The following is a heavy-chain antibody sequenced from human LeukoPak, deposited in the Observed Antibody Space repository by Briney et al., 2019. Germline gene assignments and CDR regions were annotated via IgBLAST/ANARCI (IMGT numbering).Heavy chain of an antibody. CDR1: GFTFSSYW. J-gene: IGHJ6*02. CDR3: ARTYGDYDYYYYAMDV. V-gene: IGHV3-7*01. Sequence: GGSLRLSCAASGFTFSSYWMSWVRQAPGKGLEWVADIKQDGSEKNYVDSVKGRFTISRDNAKNSLYLQMNSLRAEDTAVYYCARTYGDYDYYYYAMDVWGQGTTVTVSS. CDR2: IKQDGSEK. D-gene: IGHD4-17*01.